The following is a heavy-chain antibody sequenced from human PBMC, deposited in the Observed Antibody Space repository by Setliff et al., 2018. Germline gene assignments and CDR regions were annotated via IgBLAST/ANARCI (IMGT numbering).Heavy chain of an antibody. Sequence: SLRLSCVASGYTFSSYAIHWVRQAPGKGLEWVALISWDGTKTSYADSVRGRFTISKDGSKSTLYLDMSSLRSEDTAVYYFAKVLDTTGYYYFDFWGQGTPVTVSS. CDR3: AKVLDTTGYYYFDF. V-gene: IGHV3-30*18. J-gene: IGHJ4*02. CDR1: GYTFSSYA. CDR2: ISWDGTKT. D-gene: IGHD3-9*01.